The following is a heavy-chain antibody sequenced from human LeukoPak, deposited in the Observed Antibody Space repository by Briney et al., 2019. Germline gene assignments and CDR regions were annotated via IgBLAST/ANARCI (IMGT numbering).Heavy chain of an antibody. CDR3: ARDSGEQWLPESFDC. J-gene: IGHJ4*02. Sequence: SVKVSCKASGGTFSSYAISWVRQAPGQGLEWMGRIIPIFGTANYAQKFQGRVTITTDESTSTPYMELSSLRSEDTAVYYCARDSGEQWLPESFDCWGTGTLVTASS. CDR2: IIPIFGTA. V-gene: IGHV1-69*05. CDR1: GGTFSSYA. D-gene: IGHD6-19*01.